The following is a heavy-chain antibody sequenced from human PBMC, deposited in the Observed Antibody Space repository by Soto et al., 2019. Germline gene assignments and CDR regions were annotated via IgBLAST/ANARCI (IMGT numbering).Heavy chain of an antibody. CDR2: INPSGGST. J-gene: IGHJ4*02. Sequence: ASVKVSCKASGYTFTSYYMHWVRQAPGQGLEWMGIINPSGGSTSYAQKFQGRVTMTRGTSTSTVYMELSSLRSEDTAVYYCAREADYDFWSGYYLDYWGQGTLVTVSS. D-gene: IGHD3-3*01. CDR1: GYTFTSYY. V-gene: IGHV1-46*01. CDR3: AREADYDFWSGYYLDY.